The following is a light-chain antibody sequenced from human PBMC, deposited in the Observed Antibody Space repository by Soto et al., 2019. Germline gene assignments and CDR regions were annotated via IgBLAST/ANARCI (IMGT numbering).Light chain of an antibody. CDR3: AAWDDSLSGPV. CDR2: SSN. V-gene: IGLV1-44*01. Sequence: QSVLTQPPSASGTPGQRVTVSCSGSRSNIGSNTVNWYQQFPGTAPKLLIYSSNQRPSGVTDRFSGSKSGTSASLAISVLQSEDEADYYCAAWDDSLSGPVFGGGTTLTVL. J-gene: IGLJ2*01. CDR1: RSNIGSNT.